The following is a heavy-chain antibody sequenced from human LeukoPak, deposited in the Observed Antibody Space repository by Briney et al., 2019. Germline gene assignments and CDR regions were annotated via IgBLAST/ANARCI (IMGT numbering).Heavy chain of an antibody. J-gene: IGHJ4*02. CDR1: GGSISSGSYY. CDR3: ARQTGDPTRFFDY. D-gene: IGHD7-27*01. Sequence: SQTLSLTCTVSGGSISSGSYYWSWLRQPAGKGLEWFGRIYTSGSTNYNPSLKSRVTISVDTSKNQFSLKLSSVTAADTAVYYCARQTGDPTRFFDYWGEGTLVTVSS. CDR2: IYTSGST. V-gene: IGHV4-61*02.